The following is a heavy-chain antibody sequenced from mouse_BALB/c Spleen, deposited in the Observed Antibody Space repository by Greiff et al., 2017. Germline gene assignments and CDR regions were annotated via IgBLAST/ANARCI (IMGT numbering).Heavy chain of an antibody. CDR2: ISSGGST. Sequence: EVQLVESGGGLVKPGGSLKLSCAASGFTFSSYAMSWVRQTPEKRLEWVASISSGGSTYYPDSVKGRFTISRDNARNILYLQMSSLRSEDTAMYYCARSYYGSSPYAMDYWGQGTSVTVSS. D-gene: IGHD1-1*01. CDR3: ARSYYGSSPYAMDY. V-gene: IGHV5-6-5*01. J-gene: IGHJ4*01. CDR1: GFTFSSYA.